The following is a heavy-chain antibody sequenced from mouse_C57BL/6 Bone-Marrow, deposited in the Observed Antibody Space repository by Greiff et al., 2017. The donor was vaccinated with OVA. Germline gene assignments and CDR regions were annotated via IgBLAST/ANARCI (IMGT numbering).Heavy chain of an antibody. V-gene: IGHV5-6*01. CDR3: ARHGRGPLDY. CDR2: ISSGGSYT. CDR1: GFTFSSYG. J-gene: IGHJ2*01. Sequence: EVQGVESGGDLVKPGGSLKLSCAASGFTFSSYGMSWVRQTPDKRLEWVATISSGGSYTYYPDSVKGRGTISRDNAKNTLYLQMSRLKSEDTAMYYCARHGRGPLDYWGQGTTLTVSS.